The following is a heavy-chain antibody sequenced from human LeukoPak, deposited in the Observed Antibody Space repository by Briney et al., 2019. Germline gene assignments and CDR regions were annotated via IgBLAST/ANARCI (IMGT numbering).Heavy chain of an antibody. D-gene: IGHD6-19*01. V-gene: IGHV4-38-2*01. Sequence: SETLSLTCAVSGYSISSGYYWGWIRQPPGKGLEWIGSIYHSGSTYYNPSLKSRVTISVDTSKNQFSLKLSSVTAADTAVYYCARQGNSLEIVYSSGWYYFDYWGQGTLVTVSS. CDR2: IYHSGST. CDR1: GYSISSGYY. J-gene: IGHJ4*02. CDR3: ARQGNSLEIVYSSGWYYFDY.